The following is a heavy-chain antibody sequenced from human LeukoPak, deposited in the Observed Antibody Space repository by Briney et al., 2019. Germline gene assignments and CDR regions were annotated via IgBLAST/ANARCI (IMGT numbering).Heavy chain of an antibody. CDR3: QSQGNVEMATISGGGLPFLDY. J-gene: IGHJ4*02. Sequence: SETLSLTCTVSGGSISSSSYYWGWIRQPPGKGLEWIGSIYYSGSTYYNPSLKSRVTISVDTSKNQFSLKLSSVTAADTAVYYCQSQGNVEMATISGGGLPFLDYWGQGTLVTVSS. D-gene: IGHD5-24*01. CDR2: IYYSGST. V-gene: IGHV4-39*01. CDR1: GGSISSSSYY.